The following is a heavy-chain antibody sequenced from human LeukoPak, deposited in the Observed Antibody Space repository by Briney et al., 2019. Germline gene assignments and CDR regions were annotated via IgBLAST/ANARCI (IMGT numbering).Heavy chain of an antibody. J-gene: IGHJ4*02. D-gene: IGHD3-22*01. Sequence: SETLSLTCTVSGGSISSGGYYWSWVRQHPGKGLEWIGYIYYSGSTYYNPSLKSRVTISVDTSKNQFSLKLGSVTAADTAVYYCARVGDYYDSSGYYPIYWGQGTLVTVSS. CDR2: IYYSGST. CDR1: GGSISSGGYY. V-gene: IGHV4-31*03. CDR3: ARVGDYYDSSGYYPIY.